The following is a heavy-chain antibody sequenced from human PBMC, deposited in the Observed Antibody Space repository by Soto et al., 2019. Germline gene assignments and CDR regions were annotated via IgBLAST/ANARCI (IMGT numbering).Heavy chain of an antibody. CDR2: ISSHGRHQ. J-gene: IGHJ4*02. D-gene: IGHD6-19*01. CDR3: AKDLGSSGWEYFDH. CDR1: GFNFGNFA. V-gene: IGHV3-30*18. Sequence: QLVESGGGMVPPGKSLRLSCTGSGFNFGNFAVHWVRQTPVKGLEWVAVISSHGRHQYYSDSVKGRFTISRDNSNYTVHLQLGSSRLEDTAVYYCAKDLGSSGWEYFDHWGEGTLVTVSS.